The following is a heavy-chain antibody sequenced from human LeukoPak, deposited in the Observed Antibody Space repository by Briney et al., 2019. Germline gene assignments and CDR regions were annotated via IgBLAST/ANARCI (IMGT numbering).Heavy chain of an antibody. J-gene: IGHJ4*02. CDR1: GFTFSRSW. Sequence: GGSLRLSCTASGFTFSRSWMNWIRQAGGKGLEWVANINPDGDGMRFVDSVKGRFTMSRDNAQSSLHLQMNSLRVEDTAFYYCAAWTDRGYSYWGQGVLVTVSS. CDR3: AAWTDRGYSY. D-gene: IGHD5-12*01. CDR2: INPDGDGM. V-gene: IGHV3-7*01.